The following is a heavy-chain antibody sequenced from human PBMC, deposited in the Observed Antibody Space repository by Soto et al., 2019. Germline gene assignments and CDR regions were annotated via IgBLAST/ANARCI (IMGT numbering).Heavy chain of an antibody. CDR2: MYYSGSN. Sequence: SETLSLTCTVSGGSLSSGAFYWSWIRQNPGKGLEWVGFMYYSGSNYYNPSLESRVTPSVETSRKQLALEVSFVTVADMAMYYCGRANYFESSGPFDYWGPGTLVTVSS. V-gene: IGHV4-31*03. CDR3: GRANYFESSGPFDY. D-gene: IGHD3-22*01. CDR1: GGSLSSGAFY. J-gene: IGHJ4*02.